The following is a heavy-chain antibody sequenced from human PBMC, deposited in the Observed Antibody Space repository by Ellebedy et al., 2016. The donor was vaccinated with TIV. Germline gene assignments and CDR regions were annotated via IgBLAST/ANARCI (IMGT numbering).Heavy chain of an antibody. CDR2: ISGYNGNT. J-gene: IGHJ6*02. V-gene: IGHV1-18*01. Sequence: ASVKVSXKASSYTFTIYGISWVRQAPGQGLEWMAWISGYNGNTKYGQKFEDRVTVTTDTSTSVVYMELRNLSSDDTALYYCARHFDMGDGDGMDVWGQGTTVSVSS. CDR1: SYTFTIYG. CDR3: ARHFDMGDGDGMDV. D-gene: IGHD3-9*01.